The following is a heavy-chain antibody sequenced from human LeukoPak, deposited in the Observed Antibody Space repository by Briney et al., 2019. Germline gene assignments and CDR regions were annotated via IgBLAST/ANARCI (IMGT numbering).Heavy chain of an antibody. J-gene: IGHJ6*02. CDR1: GFTFSSYA. CDR3: AKDAPPSMVRGELYYYYYGMDV. CDR2: ISGSGGST. D-gene: IGHD3-10*01. Sequence: GGSLRLSCAASGFTFSSYAVSWVRQAPGKGLEWVSAISGSGGSTYYADSVKGRFTISRDNSKNTLYLQMNSLRAEDTAVYYCAKDAPPSMVRGELYYYYYGMDVWGQGTTVTVSS. V-gene: IGHV3-23*01.